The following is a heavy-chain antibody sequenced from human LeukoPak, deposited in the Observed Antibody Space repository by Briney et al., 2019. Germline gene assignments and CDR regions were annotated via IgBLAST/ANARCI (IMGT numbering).Heavy chain of an antibody. CDR3: ARSLLLGYCSSTSCYTSYYAFDI. CDR1: GGSISSSSYY. CDR2: IYYSGST. V-gene: IGHV4-39*07. Sequence: SETLSLTCTVSGGSISSSSYYWGWIRQPPGKGLEWIGSIYYSGSTYYNPSLKSRVTISVDTSKNQFSLKLSSVTAADTAVYYCARSLLLGYCSSTSCYTSYYAFDIWGRGTMVTVPS. D-gene: IGHD2-2*02. J-gene: IGHJ3*02.